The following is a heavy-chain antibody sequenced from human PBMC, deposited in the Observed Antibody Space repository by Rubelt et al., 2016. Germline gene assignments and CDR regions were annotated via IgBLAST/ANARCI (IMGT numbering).Heavy chain of an antibody. CDR1: GGTFSSYA. CDR2: IIPILGIA. CDR3: ARELGELTPVNWFDP. Sequence: KKPGSSVKVSCKASGGTFSSYAISWVRQAPGQGLEWMGRIIPILGIANYAQKFQGRVTITADESTSTAYMELSSLRSEDTAVYYCARELGELTPVNWFDPWGQGTLVTVSS. D-gene: IGHD1-26*01. J-gene: IGHJ5*02. V-gene: IGHV1-69*04.